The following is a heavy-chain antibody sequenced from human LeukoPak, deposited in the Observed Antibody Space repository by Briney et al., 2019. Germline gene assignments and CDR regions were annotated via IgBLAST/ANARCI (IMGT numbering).Heavy chain of an antibody. D-gene: IGHD3-22*01. V-gene: IGHV1-2*02. CDR1: GYTFTGYY. CDR3: ARGSGYYYVILDF. Sequence: GASVKVSCKASGYTFTGYYMHWVRQAPGQGLEWMGWINPNSGGTNYAQKFQGRVSTTRDTSISTAYMELSSLRSDDTAVYYCARGSGYYYVILDFWGQGTLVTVSS. J-gene: IGHJ4*02. CDR2: INPNSGGT.